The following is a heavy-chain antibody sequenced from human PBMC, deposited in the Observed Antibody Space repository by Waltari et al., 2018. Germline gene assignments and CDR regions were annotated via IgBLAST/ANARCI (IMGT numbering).Heavy chain of an antibody. CDR3: ARHLSYDSSGYYYSD. Sequence: QLQLQESGPGLVKPSETLSLTCTVPGGSISSSSYYWGWIRQPPGKGLEWIGSIYYSGSTYYNPSLKSRVTISVDTSKNQFSLKLSSVTAADTAVYYCARHLSYDSSGYYYSDWGQGTLVTVSS. J-gene: IGHJ4*02. CDR1: GGSISSSSYY. CDR2: IYYSGST. D-gene: IGHD3-22*01. V-gene: IGHV4-39*07.